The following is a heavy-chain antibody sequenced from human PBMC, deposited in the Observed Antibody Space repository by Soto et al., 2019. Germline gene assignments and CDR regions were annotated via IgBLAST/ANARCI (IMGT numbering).Heavy chain of an antibody. Sequence: XGSLRLYCAACGFSFSSYGMHGVRQAPGKGLEWVSVISYDGSNKYYADSVKGRFTISRDNSKNTLYLQMNSLRAEDTAVYYCAKDLYYEIMTGYYYYYYGMDVWGQRTTVTVS. CDR1: GFSFSSYG. J-gene: IGHJ6*02. CDR3: AKDLYYEIMTGYYYYYYGMDV. D-gene: IGHD3-9*01. CDR2: ISYDGSNK. V-gene: IGHV3-30*18.